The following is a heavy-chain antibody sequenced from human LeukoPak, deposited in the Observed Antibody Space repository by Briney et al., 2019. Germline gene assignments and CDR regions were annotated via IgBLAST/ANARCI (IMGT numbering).Heavy chain of an antibody. CDR2: IYPGDSDT. CDR1: GYSFTSYW. J-gene: IGHJ6*02. CDR3: ARLDSAGYSSGWYGMDV. Sequence: GESLKISCKGSGYSFTSYWIGWVRQMPGKGLEWMGIIYPGDSDTRYSPSFQGQVTISADKSISTAYLQWCSLKASDTAMYYCARLDSAGYSSGWYGMDVWGQGTTVTVSS. V-gene: IGHV5-51*01. D-gene: IGHD6-19*01.